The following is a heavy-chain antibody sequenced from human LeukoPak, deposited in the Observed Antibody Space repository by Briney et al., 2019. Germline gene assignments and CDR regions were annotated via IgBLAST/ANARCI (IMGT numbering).Heavy chain of an antibody. Sequence: GGSLRLSCAASGFTFSSYAMSWVRQAPGKGLEWVSVIYSGGSTYYADSVKGRFTISRDNSKNTLYLQMNSLRAEDTAVYYCARAVVPAAPFFYYYYYMDVWGKGTTVTISS. D-gene: IGHD2-2*01. V-gene: IGHV3-53*01. CDR3: ARAVVPAAPFFYYYYYMDV. J-gene: IGHJ6*03. CDR1: GFTFSSYA. CDR2: IYSGGST.